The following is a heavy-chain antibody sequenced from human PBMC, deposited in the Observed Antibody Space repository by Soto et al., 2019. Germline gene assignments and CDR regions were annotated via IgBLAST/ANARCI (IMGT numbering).Heavy chain of an antibody. J-gene: IGHJ4*02. CDR3: AKRTFIAVAGTLDY. V-gene: IGHV3-23*01. CDR2: VSGSGDNT. CDR1: GFTFISYA. Sequence: GGSLRLSCVASGFTFISYAMSWVRQAPGKGLEWVSAVSGSGDNTYYADSVKGRFTISRDNSKNTLYLQMSSLRAEDTALYYCAKRTFIAVAGTLDYWGQGTLVTVSS. D-gene: IGHD6-19*01.